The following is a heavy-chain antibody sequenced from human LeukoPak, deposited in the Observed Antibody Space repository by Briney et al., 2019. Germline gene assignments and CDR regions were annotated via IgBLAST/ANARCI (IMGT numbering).Heavy chain of an antibody. V-gene: IGHV3-20*04. D-gene: IGHD3-22*01. CDR1: GFTFDDYG. CDR3: ARIGSKSGYYDY. CDR2: INWNGGST. Sequence: GGSLRLSCAASGFTFDDYGMSWVGQAPGKGREWGSGINWNGGSTGYADSVKGRFTISRDNAKNSLYLQMNSLRAEDTAVYYCARIGSKSGYYDYWGQGTLVTVSS. J-gene: IGHJ4*02.